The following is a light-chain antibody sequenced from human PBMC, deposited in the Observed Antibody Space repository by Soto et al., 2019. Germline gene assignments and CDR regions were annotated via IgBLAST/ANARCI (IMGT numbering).Light chain of an antibody. Sequence: AILMTQSPSSPSSTTGDRVTITFRASQGISSYLAWYQQKPGKAPKLLIYDASSLESGVPSRFSGSGSGTDFTLTISSLQPEDFATYHCLQDNNYPLTFGGGTKV. CDR3: LQDNNYPLT. V-gene: IGKV1-8*01. J-gene: IGKJ4*01. CDR2: DAS. CDR1: QGISSY.